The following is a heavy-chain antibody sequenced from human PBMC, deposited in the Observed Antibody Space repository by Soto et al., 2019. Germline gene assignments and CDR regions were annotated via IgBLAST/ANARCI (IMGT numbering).Heavy chain of an antibody. D-gene: IGHD1-26*01. V-gene: IGHV3-74*01. CDR1: GFTFSRYW. CDR2: IKNDGSST. J-gene: IGHJ4*02. CDR3: ARPQGTYFYGAPNY. Sequence: GGSLRLSCAASGFTFSRYWMHWVRQAPGKGLVWVSRIKNDGSSTNYADSVRGRFTVSRDNAKNTLYLQMNSLRAEDTAVYYCARPQGTYFYGAPNYWGQGTLVTVSS.